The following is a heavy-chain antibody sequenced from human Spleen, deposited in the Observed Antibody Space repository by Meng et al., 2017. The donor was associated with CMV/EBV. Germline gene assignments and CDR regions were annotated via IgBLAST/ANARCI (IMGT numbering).Heavy chain of an antibody. V-gene: IGHV3-48*03. D-gene: IGHD3-16*01. CDR3: ARVRWRNFEY. CDR2: ISSSGSTI. Sequence: GESLKIPFAASGFTVSSYEMNWVRQAPGKGLEWVSYISSSGSTIYYADSVKGRFTISRDNAKNSLYLQMNSLRAEDTAVYYCARVRWRNFEYWGQGTLVTVSS. CDR1: GFTVSSYE. J-gene: IGHJ4*02.